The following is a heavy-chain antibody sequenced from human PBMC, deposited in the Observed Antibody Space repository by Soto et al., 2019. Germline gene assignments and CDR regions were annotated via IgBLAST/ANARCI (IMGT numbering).Heavy chain of an antibody. J-gene: IGHJ6*02. V-gene: IGHV1-2*02. Sequence: GFSVKVASRASGYSLTGHYMHWVRQVPAKRLAYLGWLKSDTGGASYATKSRGRVTFTRNTSNTTAYMEESELRPEDTGVYFCARDLCPLGSGSPCPRYGLDFWGQGTTVTVSS. D-gene: IGHD3-10*01. CDR2: LKSDTGGA. CDR1: GYSLTGHY. CDR3: ARDLCPLGSGSPCPRYGLDF.